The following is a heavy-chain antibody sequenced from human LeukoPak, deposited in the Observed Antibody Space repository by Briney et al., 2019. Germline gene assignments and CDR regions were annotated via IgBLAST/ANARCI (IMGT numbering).Heavy chain of an antibody. CDR2: IYYSGRT. D-gene: IGHD3-22*01. J-gene: IGHJ5*02. CDR3: AGDSSGSSNWFDP. Sequence: PSETLSLTCTVSVGPISSSSYYWGSMRQPPGKGLEWIWSIYYSGRTYYHPSLTSRVPLTVDPAQNQFSMKLRSVTAADTAVYCCAGDSSGSSNWFDPWGQGTLVTVSS. CDR1: VGPISSSSYY. V-gene: IGHV4-39*02.